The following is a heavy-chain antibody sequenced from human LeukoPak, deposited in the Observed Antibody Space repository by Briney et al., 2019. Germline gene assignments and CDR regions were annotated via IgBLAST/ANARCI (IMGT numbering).Heavy chain of an antibody. CDR2: ISAYNGNT. Sequence: GASVKVSCKASGYTFTSYGISWVRQAPGQGLEWMGWISAYNGNTNYAQKLQGRVTMTTDTSTSTAYMEPRSLRSDDTAVYYCARNTRPLLPNDFCAFDIWGQGTMVTVSS. V-gene: IGHV1-18*01. J-gene: IGHJ3*02. D-gene: IGHD3-3*01. CDR1: GYTFTSYG. CDR3: ARNTRPLLPNDFCAFDI.